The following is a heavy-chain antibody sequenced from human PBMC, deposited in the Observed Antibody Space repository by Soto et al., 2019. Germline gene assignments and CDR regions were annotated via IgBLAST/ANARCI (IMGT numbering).Heavy chain of an antibody. D-gene: IGHD5-18*01. CDR3: ARSAIATHWFFDL. J-gene: IGHJ2*01. CDR1: GGPISSSSYY. Sequence: SETLSLTFSVSGGPISSSSYYWGWIRQAPGKGLEWLATIYYTGYTYHNPSLKSHVTISVDTPKDQFPLELTSVTAADTALYYCARSAIATHWFFDLWGRGTLVTVSS. CDR2: IYYTGYT. V-gene: IGHV4-39*01.